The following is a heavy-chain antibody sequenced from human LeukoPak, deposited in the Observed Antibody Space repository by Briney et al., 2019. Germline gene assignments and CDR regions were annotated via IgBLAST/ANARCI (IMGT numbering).Heavy chain of an antibody. CDR2: IYHSGST. CDR3: ARVRWELFLFDY. CDR1: GGSMNNYY. V-gene: IGHV4-38-2*02. J-gene: IGHJ4*02. Sequence: PSETLSLTCTVSGGSMNNYYWSWIRQTPGKGLEWIGSIYHSGSTSYNPSLKSRVTISVDTSKNQFSLKLSSVTAADTAVYYCARVRWELFLFDYWGQGTLVTVSS. D-gene: IGHD1-26*01.